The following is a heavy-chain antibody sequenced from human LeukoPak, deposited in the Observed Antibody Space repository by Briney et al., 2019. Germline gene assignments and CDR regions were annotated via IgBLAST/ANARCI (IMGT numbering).Heavy chain of an antibody. CDR3: ARSLGDYGENGMDV. CDR2: IYSGGST. CDR1: GFTVSSNY. Sequence: GGSLRLSCAASGFTVSSNYMSWVRQAPGKGLEWVSVIYSGGSTYYADSVKGRFTISRDNAKNSLYLQMNSLRAEDTAVYYCARSLGDYGENGMDVWGQGTTVTVSS. J-gene: IGHJ6*01. V-gene: IGHV3-53*01. D-gene: IGHD4-17*01.